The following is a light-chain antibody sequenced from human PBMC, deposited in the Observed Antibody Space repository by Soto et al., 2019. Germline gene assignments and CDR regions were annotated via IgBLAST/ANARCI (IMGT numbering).Light chain of an antibody. V-gene: IGKV3-11*01. CDR3: QQRSSWPLT. CDR1: QSVGSY. J-gene: IGKJ4*01. Sequence: EIVLTQSPATLSLSPGERATLSCRASQSVGSYFAWYQQKPGQAPRLLIYDAFSRATGIPARFSGSGSGTDFTLTSSSLVPEDFAVYFCQQRSSWPLTFGGGTMVEIK. CDR2: DAF.